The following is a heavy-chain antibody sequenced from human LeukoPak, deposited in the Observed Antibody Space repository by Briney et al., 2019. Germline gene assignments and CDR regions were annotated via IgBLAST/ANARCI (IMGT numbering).Heavy chain of an antibody. CDR2: IDWDDDK. CDR3: ARSIDGYNYAHFDY. V-gene: IGHV2-70*11. Sequence: SGPTLVNPTQTLTLTCTFSEFSLSTSGMCVSWIRQPPGKALEWLARIDWDDDKYYSTSLKTRLTISKDTSKNQVVLTMTNMDPVNTATYYCARSIDGYNYAHFDYWGQGTLVTVSS. CDR1: EFSLSTSGMC. J-gene: IGHJ4*02. D-gene: IGHD5-24*01.